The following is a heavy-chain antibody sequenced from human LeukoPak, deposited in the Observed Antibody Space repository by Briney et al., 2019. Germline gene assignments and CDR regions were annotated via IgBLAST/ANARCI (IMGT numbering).Heavy chain of an antibody. Sequence: PGGSLRLSCAASGFTFSSYWMHWVRQTPGKGLVWVSRIKSDGSTIYADSVKGRFTISRDNARNTLYLQMNSLRVEDTAMYYCARNGGSGWYTDYMDVWGKGTTVTVSS. CDR3: ARNGGSGWYTDYMDV. J-gene: IGHJ6*03. D-gene: IGHD6-19*01. CDR2: IKSDGST. V-gene: IGHV3-74*01. CDR1: GFTFSSYW.